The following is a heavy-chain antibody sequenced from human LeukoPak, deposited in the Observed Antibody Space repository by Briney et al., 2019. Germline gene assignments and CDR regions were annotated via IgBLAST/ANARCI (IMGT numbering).Heavy chain of an antibody. D-gene: IGHD4-23*01. CDR1: GFTFSNYA. J-gene: IGHJ4*02. CDR2: ISHDVSKK. CDR3: ARDRDGGYFDY. V-gene: IGHV3-30-3*01. Sequence: GGSLRLSCAASGFTFSNYAMHWVRQAPGQGLEWVAVISHDVSKKYYADSVKGRFTISRDNAKQSMSLQMSSLRDEDTAVYYCARDRDGGYFDYWGQGALVTVSS.